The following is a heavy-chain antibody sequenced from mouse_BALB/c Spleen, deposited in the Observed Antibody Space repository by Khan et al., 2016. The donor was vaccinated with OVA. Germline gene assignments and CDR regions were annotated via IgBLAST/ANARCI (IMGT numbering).Heavy chain of an antibody. CDR2: INTETGEP. V-gene: IGHV9-2-1*01. CDR1: GYTFTDYS. D-gene: IGHD1-1*01. J-gene: IGHJ3*01. Sequence: QIQLVQSGPELKKPGETVKISCKASGYTFTDYSMHWVKQAPGKGLKWMGWINTETGEPTYADDFKGRFAFSLETSASTSYLQINNLKNEDTATDFCAMNFLYYFGSSPFAYWGQVTLVTVSA. CDR3: AMNFLYYFGSSPFAY.